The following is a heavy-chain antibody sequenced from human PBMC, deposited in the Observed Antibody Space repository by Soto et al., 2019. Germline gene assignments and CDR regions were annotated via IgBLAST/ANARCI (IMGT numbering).Heavy chain of an antibody. V-gene: IGHV3-48*02. J-gene: IGHJ4*02. CDR1: GFPFSIYS. CDR3: ARSVEGHFDY. CDR2: ITSDTNTI. D-gene: IGHD6-19*01. Sequence: EVPLVESGGGLVQPGGSLRLSCAASGFPFSIYSMNWVRQAPGKGLEWFSYITSDTNTIKYADSVKGRFTISRDNAKNSLYLQMNSLRDEDTAVYFCARSVEGHFDYWGQGTMVTVSS.